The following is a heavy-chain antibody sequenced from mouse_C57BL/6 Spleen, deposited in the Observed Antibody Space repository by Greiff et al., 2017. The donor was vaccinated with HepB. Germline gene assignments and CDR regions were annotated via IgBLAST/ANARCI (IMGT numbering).Heavy chain of an antibody. V-gene: IGHV1-81*01. Sequence: VKLQESGAELARPGASVKLSCKASGYTFTSYGISWVKQRTGQGLEWIGEIYPRSGNTYYNEKFKGKATLTADKSSSTAYMELRSLTSEDSAVYFCAREATSRDFDYWGQGTTLTVSS. CDR2: IYPRSGNT. CDR3: AREATSRDFDY. J-gene: IGHJ2*01. D-gene: IGHD3-2*02. CDR1: GYTFTSYG.